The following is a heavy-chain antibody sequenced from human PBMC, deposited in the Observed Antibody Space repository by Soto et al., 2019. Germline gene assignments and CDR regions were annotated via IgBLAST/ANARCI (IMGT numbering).Heavy chain of an antibody. J-gene: IGHJ4*02. CDR2: FDPEDGET. Sequence: ASVKVSCKVSGYTLTELSMHWVRQAPGKGLEWRGGFDPEDGETIYAQKFQGRVTMTEDTSTDTAYMELSSLRSEDTAVYYCATSLEYSSSPTFDYWGQGTLVPVSS. CDR3: ATSLEYSSSPTFDY. CDR1: GYTLTELS. D-gene: IGHD6-6*01. V-gene: IGHV1-24*01.